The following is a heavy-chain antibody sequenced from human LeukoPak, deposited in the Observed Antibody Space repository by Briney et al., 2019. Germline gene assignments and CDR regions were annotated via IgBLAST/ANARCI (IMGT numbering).Heavy chain of an antibody. CDR1: GFTFSAYA. J-gene: IGHJ4*02. Sequence: GGSLRLSCAASGFTFSAYAMNWVRQAPGKGLEWVAVISYDGSNKSYADSVKGRFTISRDNSKNTLYLQMNSLRDEDTAVYYCARDAGPPTPDRQPGLFDYWGQGTLVTVSS. V-gene: IGHV3-30-3*01. D-gene: IGHD1-1*01. CDR2: ISYDGSNK. CDR3: ARDAGPPTPDRQPGLFDY.